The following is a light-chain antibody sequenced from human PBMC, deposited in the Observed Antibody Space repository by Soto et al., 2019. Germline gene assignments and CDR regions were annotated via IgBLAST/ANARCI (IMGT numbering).Light chain of an antibody. CDR1: QSVSSY. V-gene: IGKV3-11*01. CDR3: QQRSNFWT. J-gene: IGKJ1*01. Sequence: EIVLTQSPATLSLSPGERATLSCRASQSVSSYLAWYQQKPGQAPRLLIYDASNSATGIPARFSGSGSGTDFTLTISSLEPEDFAVYYCQQRSNFWTFGQGTKVEIK. CDR2: DAS.